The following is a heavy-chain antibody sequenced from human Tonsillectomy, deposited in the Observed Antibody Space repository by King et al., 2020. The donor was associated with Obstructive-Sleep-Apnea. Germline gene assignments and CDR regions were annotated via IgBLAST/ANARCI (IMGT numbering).Heavy chain of an antibody. CDR2: IYYSGST. Sequence: VQLQESGPGLVKPSETLSLTCTVSGGSISSYYWSWIRQPPGKGLEWIGYIYYSGSTNYNPSLKSRVTISLDTSKNQFSLKLSSVTAADTAVYYCARLNCSGGSCYSYYYYGMDVWGQGTTVTVSS. D-gene: IGHD2-15*01. CDR1: GGSISSYY. J-gene: IGHJ6*02. V-gene: IGHV4-59*08. CDR3: ARLNCSGGSCYSYYYYGMDV.